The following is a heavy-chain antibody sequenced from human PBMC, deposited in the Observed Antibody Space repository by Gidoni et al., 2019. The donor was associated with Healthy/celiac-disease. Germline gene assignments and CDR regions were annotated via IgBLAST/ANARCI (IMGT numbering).Heavy chain of an antibody. D-gene: IGHD5-12*01. J-gene: IGHJ4*02. CDR3: ATDIVATQFDY. Sequence: QVQLVESGGGVVQPGRSLRLSCAASGFTFSSYGMHWVRQAPGKGLEWVAVISYDGSNKYYADSVKGRFTISRDNSKNTLYLQMNSLRAEDTAVYYCATDIVATQFDYWGQGTLVTVSS. CDR2: ISYDGSNK. CDR1: GFTFSSYG. V-gene: IGHV3-30*03.